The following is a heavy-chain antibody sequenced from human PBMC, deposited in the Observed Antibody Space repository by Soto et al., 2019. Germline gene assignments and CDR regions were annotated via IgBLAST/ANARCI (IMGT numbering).Heavy chain of an antibody. CDR1: GGSISGYY. D-gene: IGHD5-12*01. CDR2: IYYSGST. Sequence: QVQLQESGPGLVKPSETLSLMCTVSGGSISGYYWCWIRQPAGKGLEWIGYIYYSGSTTYNPSLKSRVTKSVDTSKNQYSLKLSSVTAADTAVYYCARERRDGYKHYFDYWGQGTLVTVSS. V-gene: IGHV4-59*01. J-gene: IGHJ4*02. CDR3: ARERRDGYKHYFDY.